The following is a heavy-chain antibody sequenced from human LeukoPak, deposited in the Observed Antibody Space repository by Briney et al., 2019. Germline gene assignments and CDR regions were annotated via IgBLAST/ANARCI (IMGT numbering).Heavy chain of an antibody. Sequence: GGSLRLSCTASGFTFGDYAMSWARQAPGKGLEWVSSISSSTYINYADSVKGRFTISRDNAKNSLYLQMNSLRAEDTAVYYCARDRSPGNFDYWGQGTLVTVSS. D-gene: IGHD3-10*01. CDR1: GFTFGDYA. CDR2: ISSSTYI. V-gene: IGHV3-69-1*01. CDR3: ARDRSPGNFDY. J-gene: IGHJ4*02.